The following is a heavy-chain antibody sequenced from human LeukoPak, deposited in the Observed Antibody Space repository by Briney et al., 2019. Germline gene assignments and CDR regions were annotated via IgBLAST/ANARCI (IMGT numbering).Heavy chain of an antibody. J-gene: IGHJ3*01. V-gene: IGHV3-30*02. CDR2: VLYDESLK. D-gene: IGHD3-10*01. CDR1: GFTFSSYW. Sequence: GGSLRLSCAASGFTFSSYWMSWVRQAPGKGLEWVAFVLYDESLKYYADSVRGRVTISRDNSRNTLYLQMNSLRAEDTAVYYCAKRSMVRGVQFDAFDLWGQGTIITVSS. CDR3: AKRSMVRGVQFDAFDL.